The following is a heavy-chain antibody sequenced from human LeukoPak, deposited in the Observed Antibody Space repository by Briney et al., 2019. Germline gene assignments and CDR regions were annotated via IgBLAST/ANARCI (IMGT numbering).Heavy chain of an antibody. CDR2: INGRGDNT. Sequence: RRSLRPSCALAGFTFSSYAMNWVSQAAGKGLEWVSAINGRGDNTYYANSMKGRLALSRGNSKSTTFLQMNSLIAEQTAIYYSAKDRVSPGLKLFDPWSQGTLVTVSS. D-gene: IGHD3-16*01. V-gene: IGHV3-23*01. J-gene: IGHJ5*02. CDR1: GFTFSSYA. CDR3: AKDRVSPGLKLFDP.